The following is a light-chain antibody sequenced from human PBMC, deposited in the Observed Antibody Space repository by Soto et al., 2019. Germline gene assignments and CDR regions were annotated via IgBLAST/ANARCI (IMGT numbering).Light chain of an antibody. CDR2: DVS. Sequence: QSALTQPASVSGSPGQSITISCTGTSSDVGGYNYVSWYQQHPGKAPKLMIYDVSNRPSGVSNRFSGSKSGNTASLTISGLQAEDEDDDYCSSYTSSSNGVLFGGGTKLTVL. J-gene: IGLJ2*01. CDR1: SSDVGGYNY. CDR3: SSYTSSSNGVL. V-gene: IGLV2-14*01.